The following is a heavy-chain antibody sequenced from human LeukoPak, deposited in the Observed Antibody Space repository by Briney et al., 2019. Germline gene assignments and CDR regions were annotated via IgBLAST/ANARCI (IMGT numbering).Heavy chain of an antibody. Sequence: GGSLRLSCAASGFTVSSNYMSWVRQAPGKGLEWVSVIYSGGSTYYADSVKGRFTISRDNSKNTLYLQMNSLRAEDTAVYYCAREGLYGDYPDAFDIWGQGTMVTVSS. D-gene: IGHD4-17*01. CDR3: AREGLYGDYPDAFDI. J-gene: IGHJ3*02. V-gene: IGHV3-53*05. CDR2: IYSGGST. CDR1: GFTVSSNY.